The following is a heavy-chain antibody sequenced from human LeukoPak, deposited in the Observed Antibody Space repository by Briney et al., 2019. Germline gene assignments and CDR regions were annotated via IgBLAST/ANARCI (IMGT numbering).Heavy chain of an antibody. Sequence: SETLSLTCTVYGGSFSGHYWSWIRQPPGKGLEWIGEINHSGSTNYNPSLKSRVTISVDTSKNQFSLKLSSVTAADTAVYYCARGTAASGGNSYDHWGQGTLVTVSS. CDR2: INHSGST. CDR1: GGSFSGHY. CDR3: ARGTAASGGNSYDH. V-gene: IGHV4-34*01. D-gene: IGHD5-18*01. J-gene: IGHJ4*02.